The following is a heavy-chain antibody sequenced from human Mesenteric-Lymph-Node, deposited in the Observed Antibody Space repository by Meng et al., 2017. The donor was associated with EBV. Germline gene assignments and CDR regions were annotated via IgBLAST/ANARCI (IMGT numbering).Heavy chain of an antibody. CDR1: GGACVHNRHY. D-gene: IGHD2-2*01. J-gene: IGHJ5*02. CDR3: ARQLVAPASNWFDP. Sequence: QLPRQDSAHGPIAPSDPLSLHCTFSGGACVHNRHYWGWIRQPPGKGLEWIENIYYDGNSHYNPSLTSRVTISVDTSKNQFSLKLSSVTAADTAMYHCARQLVAPASNWFDPWGQGTLVTVSS. CDR2: IYYDGNS. V-gene: IGHV4-39*01.